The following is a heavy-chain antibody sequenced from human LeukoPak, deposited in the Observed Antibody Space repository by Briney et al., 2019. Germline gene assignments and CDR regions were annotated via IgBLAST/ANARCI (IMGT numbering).Heavy chain of an antibody. CDR2: ISYDGSNK. V-gene: IGHV3-30*18. Sequence: GRSLRLSCAASGFTFSSYGMHWVRQASGKGLEWVAVISYDGSNKYYADSVKGRFTISRDNSKNTLYLQMNSLRAEDTAVYYCAKDDRIAARRGPLDYWGQGTLVTVSS. D-gene: IGHD6-6*01. CDR1: GFTFSSYG. J-gene: IGHJ4*02. CDR3: AKDDRIAARRGPLDY.